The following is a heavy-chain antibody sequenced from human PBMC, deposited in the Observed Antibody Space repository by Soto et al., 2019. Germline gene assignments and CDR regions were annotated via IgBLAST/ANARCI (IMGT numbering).Heavy chain of an antibody. Sequence: EVQLLESGGGLVQPGGSLRLSCAVSRFTLPDYGMSWVRQAPGQGLEWVSTINAFGSTYYADSVKGRFAISRDNSKNTLYLQMNSLRAEDTALYYCARDPWGTMTGAFDIWGQGTVVTVSS. J-gene: IGHJ3*02. CDR2: INAFGST. D-gene: IGHD1-1*01. CDR3: ARDPWGTMTGAFDI. CDR1: RFTLPDYG. V-gene: IGHV3-23*01.